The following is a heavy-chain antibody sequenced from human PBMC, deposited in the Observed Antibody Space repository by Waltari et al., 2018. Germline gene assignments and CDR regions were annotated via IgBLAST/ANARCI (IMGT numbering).Heavy chain of an antibody. V-gene: IGHV3-30*02. CDR3: AKSDPTDYGDYEVLGY. CDR2: IRYDGSNK. Sequence: QVQLVESGGGVVQPGGSLRLSCAASGFTFSSYGMHWVRQAPGKGLEWVAFIRYDGSNKYYADSVKGRFTISRDNSKNTLYLQMNSLRAEDTAVYYCAKSDPTDYGDYEVLGYWGQGTLVTVSS. D-gene: IGHD4-17*01. CDR1: GFTFSSYG. J-gene: IGHJ4*02.